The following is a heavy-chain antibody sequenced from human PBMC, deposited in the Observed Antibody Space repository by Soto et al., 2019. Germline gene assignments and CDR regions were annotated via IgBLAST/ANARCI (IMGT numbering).Heavy chain of an antibody. D-gene: IGHD3-16*01. V-gene: IGHV1-18*01. J-gene: IGHJ6*02. CDR3: ARHVAYDYVWGADGRAGIDV. CDR2: ISAYNGNT. Sequence: QVQLVQSGAEVKKPGASVKVSCKASGYTFTSYGISWVRQAPGQGLEWMGWISAYNGNTNYAQKLQGRVTMTTDTSTSTAYIEQRSLRLDDTAVYYCARHVAYDYVWGADGRAGIDVLGQGTTVTVSS. CDR1: GYTFTSYG.